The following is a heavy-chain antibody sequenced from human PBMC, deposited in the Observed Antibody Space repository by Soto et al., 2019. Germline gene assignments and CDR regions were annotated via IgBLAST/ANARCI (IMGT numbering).Heavy chain of an antibody. Sequence: ASVKVSCKASGGTFSSYAVSWVRQAPGQGLEWMGGIIPIFGTANYAQKFQGRVTITADKSTSTAYMELSSLRSEDTAVYYCARVSLVPAAISFHWYFDLWGRGTLVTVSS. CDR2: IIPIFGTA. J-gene: IGHJ2*01. CDR1: GGTFSSYA. V-gene: IGHV1-69*06. D-gene: IGHD2-2*02. CDR3: ARVSLVPAAISFHWYFDL.